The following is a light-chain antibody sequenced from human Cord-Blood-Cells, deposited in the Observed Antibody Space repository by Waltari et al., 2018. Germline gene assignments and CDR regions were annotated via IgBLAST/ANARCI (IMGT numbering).Light chain of an antibody. CDR1: QSISSY. CDR3: QQSYSTPYT. J-gene: IGKJ2*01. Sequence: DIQMTQSLSSLSACVGDRVTITCRASQSISSYLNWYHQKPGKAPKLLIYSASSLQSGVPSRFSGSGSGTDFTLTISSLQPEDFATYYWQQSYSTPYTFGQGTKLEIK. CDR2: SAS. V-gene: IGKV1-39*01.